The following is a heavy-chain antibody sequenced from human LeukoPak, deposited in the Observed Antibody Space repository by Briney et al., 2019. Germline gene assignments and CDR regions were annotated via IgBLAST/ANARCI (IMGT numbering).Heavy chain of an antibody. D-gene: IGHD5-24*01. J-gene: IGHJ3*02. CDR1: GGYISGHY. CDR3: ARGDGGGDAFDI. V-gene: IGHV4-59*11. CDR2: IYYSGST. Sequence: SETLSLTCTVSGGYISGHYWSWIRQPPGRGLDWVGYIYYSGSTTYNPSLKSRVTTSVDTSKNQFSLKLSSVTAADTAVYYCARGDGGGDAFDIWGQGTMVTVSS.